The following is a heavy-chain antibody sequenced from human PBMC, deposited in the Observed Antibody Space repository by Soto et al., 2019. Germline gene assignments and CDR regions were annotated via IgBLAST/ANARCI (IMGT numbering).Heavy chain of an antibody. V-gene: IGHV6-1*01. CDR1: GDSVSSNTAA. J-gene: IGHJ4*02. CDR2: TYYRSTWHY. CDR3: ARDGRGYDELDY. D-gene: IGHD5-12*01. Sequence: QVHLQQSGAGLVKPSQTLSLTCAISGDSVSSNTAAWNWIRQSPSRGLEWLGRTYYRSTWHYDYAVSVRSRISVNPDTSKNQFSLQLSSVTPEDTAVYYCARDGRGYDELDYWGQGTLVTVSS.